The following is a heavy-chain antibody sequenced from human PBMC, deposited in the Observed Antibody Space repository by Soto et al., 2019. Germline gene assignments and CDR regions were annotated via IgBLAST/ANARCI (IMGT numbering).Heavy chain of an antibody. CDR3: ARHGEDGSGSYYYYYYGMDV. V-gene: IGHV4-59*08. J-gene: IGHJ6*02. Sequence: AETLSLTCTVSGFPISSYYWSWIRQPPGKGLEWIGYISYSGSTNYNPSLKSRVTISVDTSKNQFSLKLSSVTAADTAVYYCARHGEDGSGSYYYYYYGMDVWGQGTTVT. CDR2: ISYSGST. CDR1: GFPISSYY. D-gene: IGHD3-10*01.